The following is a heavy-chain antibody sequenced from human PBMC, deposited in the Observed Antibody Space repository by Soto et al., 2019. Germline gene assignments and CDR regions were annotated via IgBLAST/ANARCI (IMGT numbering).Heavy chain of an antibody. J-gene: IGHJ6*02. CDR1: GFTFSSYA. D-gene: IGHD5-18*01. CDR3: ASLRGYSYGSDPYGMDV. Sequence: GGPLRLSCAASGFTFSSYAMHWVRQAPGKGLEWVAVISYDGSNKYYADSVKGRFTISRDNSKNTLYLQMNSLRAEDTAVYYCASLRGYSYGSDPYGMDVWGQGTTVTVSS. V-gene: IGHV3-30-3*01. CDR2: ISYDGSNK.